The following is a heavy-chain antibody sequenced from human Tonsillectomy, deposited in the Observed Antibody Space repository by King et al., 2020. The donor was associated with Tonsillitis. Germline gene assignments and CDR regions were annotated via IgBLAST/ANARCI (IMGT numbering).Heavy chain of an antibody. CDR3: ASNIIEAAGTNFDY. D-gene: IGHD6-13*01. J-gene: IGHJ4*02. V-gene: IGHV3-30*04. CDR2: ISPDGGKK. Sequence: VQLVESGGGVVQPGGSLRLSCAASGFAFSSFSMHWVRQAPGKGLEWVAVISPDGGKKYYAASVKGRFTISRDNSKNTLYLKMNSLTAEDAAVYYCASNIIEAAGTNFDYWGQGTLVTVSS. CDR1: GFAFSSFS.